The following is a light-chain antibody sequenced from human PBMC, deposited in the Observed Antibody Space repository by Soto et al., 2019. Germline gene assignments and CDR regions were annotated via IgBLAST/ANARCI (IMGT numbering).Light chain of an antibody. CDR3: QQYGSSPVT. CDR1: QSVSRNY. CDR2: DAS. J-gene: IGKJ1*01. V-gene: IGKV3-20*01. Sequence: EIVLTQSPGTLSLSPGERATLSCRASQSVSRNYLAWYQQKPGQAPGLLMYDASRRATGIPDRFSGSGAGTDFTLTISRLEPEDFAVYYCQQYGSSPVTFGQGTKVEIK.